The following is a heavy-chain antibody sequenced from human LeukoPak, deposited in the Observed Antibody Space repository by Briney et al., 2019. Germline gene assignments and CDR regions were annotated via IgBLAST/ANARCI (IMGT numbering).Heavy chain of an antibody. V-gene: IGHV3-23*01. J-gene: IGHJ4*02. CDR2: ISGSGGST. Sequence: GGSLRLSCAASGFTFSSYAMSWVRQAPGEGLEWVSTISGSGGSTYYAVSAKGRFTISRDNSKNTLYLQRSSLRAEDTAMYYCAKDLDGSGHYGPDYWGQGTLVTVSS. CDR3: AKDLDGSGHYGPDY. D-gene: IGHD3-22*01. CDR1: GFTFSSYA.